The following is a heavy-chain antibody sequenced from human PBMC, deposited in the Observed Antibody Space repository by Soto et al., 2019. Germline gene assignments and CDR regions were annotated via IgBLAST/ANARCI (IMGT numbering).Heavy chain of an antibody. D-gene: IGHD4-17*01. CDR1: GFTFSSYA. CDR3: ARGVETTVTTEDAFDI. Sequence: GGSLRLSCAASGFTFSSYAMHWVRQAPGKGLEYVSAISSNGGSTYYANSVKGRFTISRDNSKNTLYLQMGSLRAEDMAVYYCARGVETTVTTEDAFDIWGQGTMVTVSS. V-gene: IGHV3-64*01. J-gene: IGHJ3*02. CDR2: ISSNGGST.